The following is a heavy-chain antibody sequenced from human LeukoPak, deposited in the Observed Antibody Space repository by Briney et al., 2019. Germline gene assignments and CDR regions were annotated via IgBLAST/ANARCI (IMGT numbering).Heavy chain of an antibody. J-gene: IGHJ4*02. CDR3: ATYYDSSGYRSDY. CDR2: IYHSGGT. V-gene: IGHV4-30-2*01. D-gene: IGHD3-22*01. Sequence: YIYHSGGTYYSPSLKSRATVSVDTSKNQFSLNLRSVTAADTAVYYCATYYDSSGYRSDYWGQGTLVTVSS.